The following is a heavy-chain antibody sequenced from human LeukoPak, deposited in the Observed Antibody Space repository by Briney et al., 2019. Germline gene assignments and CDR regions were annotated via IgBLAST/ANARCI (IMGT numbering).Heavy chain of an antibody. D-gene: IGHD6-13*01. V-gene: IGHV4-39*01. CDR1: GGSISSSSYY. J-gene: IGHJ5*02. CDR3: ATLRPYSSSLSGFDP. CDR2: IYYSRST. Sequence: PSETLPLTCTVSGGSISSSSYYWGWIRQPPGKGLEWFGSIYYSRSTYYNPSLKSRVTISVDTSKNQLSLKLSSVPAADTAVYYCATLRPYSSSLSGFDPWGQGTLVTVSS.